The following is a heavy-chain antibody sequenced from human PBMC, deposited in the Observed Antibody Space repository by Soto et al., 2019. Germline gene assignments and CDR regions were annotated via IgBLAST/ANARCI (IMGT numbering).Heavy chain of an antibody. Sequence: QVQLVQSGAEVKKPGASVKVSFKASGYTFTNYDINWVRQATGQGLEWMGWVNPNRGITAYAQKFPGRLTMTRNTSINTAYMELSSLRSEDTAVYYCASPHKESHDAFDIWGQGTMVTVSS. CDR1: GYTFTNYD. CDR2: VNPNRGIT. CDR3: ASPHKESHDAFDI. V-gene: IGHV1-8*01. J-gene: IGHJ3*02.